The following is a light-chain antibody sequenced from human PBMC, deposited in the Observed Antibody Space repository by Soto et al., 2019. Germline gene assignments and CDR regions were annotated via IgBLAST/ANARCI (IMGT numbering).Light chain of an antibody. CDR2: DVS. Sequence: QSALTQPASVSGSPGQSITMSCTGTSSDVGAYKYVCWYQQHPGKAPKLMICDVSDRPSGVSNRFSGSKSGNTASLPISGLQAEDEADYFCSSYTTISTLIFGGGTKLTVL. J-gene: IGLJ2*01. CDR1: SSDVGAYKY. V-gene: IGLV2-14*01. CDR3: SSYTTISTLI.